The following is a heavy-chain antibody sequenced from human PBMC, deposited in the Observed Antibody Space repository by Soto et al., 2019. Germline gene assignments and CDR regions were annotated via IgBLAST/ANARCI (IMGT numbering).Heavy chain of an antibody. V-gene: IGHV3-23*01. CDR1: GFTFSSYA. J-gene: IGHJ4*02. CDR3: AKDQSSRGLLWFGEIDY. CDR2: ISGSGGST. D-gene: IGHD3-10*01. Sequence: PGGSLRLSCAASGFTFSSYAMSWVRQAPGKGLEWVSAISGSGGSTYYADSVKGRFTISRDNSKNTLYLQMNSLRAEDTAVYYCAKDQSSRGLLWFGEIDYWGQGTLVTVSS.